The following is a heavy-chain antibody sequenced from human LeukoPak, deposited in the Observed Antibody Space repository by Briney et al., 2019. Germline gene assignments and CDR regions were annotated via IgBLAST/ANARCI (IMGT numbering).Heavy chain of an antibody. J-gene: IGHJ4*02. CDR2: IWYDGSDK. D-gene: IGHD1-26*01. V-gene: IGHV3-33*01. Sequence: PGGSLRLSCAASGFTFSRYGMHWVRQAPGKRLEWLAIIWYDGSDKFYADSVRGRFTISRGNSKNTLSLQMNSLRGEDTAVYYCARAPSGSYTFDSWGQGTLVTVSS. CDR1: GFTFSRYG. CDR3: ARAPSGSYTFDS.